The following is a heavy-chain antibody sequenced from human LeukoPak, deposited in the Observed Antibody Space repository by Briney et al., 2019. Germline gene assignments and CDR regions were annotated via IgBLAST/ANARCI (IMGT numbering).Heavy chain of an antibody. V-gene: IGHV4-59*01. CDR3: ARGERYCSGGSCYSDPSDY. D-gene: IGHD2-15*01. CDR2: INYSGST. J-gene: IGHJ4*02. CDR1: GGSISSYS. Sequence: AETLSLTCTVSGGSISSYSWSWIRQPPGKGLEWIGYINYSGSTNYNAALKSRVTISVDTYTNQCSLKLSSVTAADTAVYYCARGERYCSGGSCYSDPSDYWGQETLVTVSS.